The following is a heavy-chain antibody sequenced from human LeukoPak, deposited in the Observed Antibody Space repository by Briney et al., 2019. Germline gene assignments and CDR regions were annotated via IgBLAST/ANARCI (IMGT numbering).Heavy chain of an antibody. D-gene: IGHD5-24*01. Sequence: GGSLRLSCAASGFTFSSYWMSWVRQAPGKGLEWVANIKQDGSEKYYVDSVKGRFTISRDNAKNSLYLQMNSLRAEDTAVYYCARTDGYNIRSLAFDIWGQGTMVTVSS. CDR1: GFTFSSYW. J-gene: IGHJ3*02. V-gene: IGHV3-7*01. CDR3: ARTDGYNIRSLAFDI. CDR2: IKQDGSEK.